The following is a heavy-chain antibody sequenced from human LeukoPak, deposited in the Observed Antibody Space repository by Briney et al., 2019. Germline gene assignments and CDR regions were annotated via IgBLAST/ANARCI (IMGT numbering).Heavy chain of an antibody. Sequence: GGSLRLSCAASGFTFSSYAMHWVRQAPGKGVEYVSAISSKGGNTYYESSVKGRFTISRDNSNNTLYLQMGSLRAEDMAMYYCATDIYCSGGSCYDAFDIWGQGTMVTVSS. CDR2: ISSKGGNT. J-gene: IGHJ3*02. D-gene: IGHD2-15*01. CDR1: GFTFSSYA. CDR3: ATDIYCSGGSCYDAFDI. V-gene: IGHV3-64*01.